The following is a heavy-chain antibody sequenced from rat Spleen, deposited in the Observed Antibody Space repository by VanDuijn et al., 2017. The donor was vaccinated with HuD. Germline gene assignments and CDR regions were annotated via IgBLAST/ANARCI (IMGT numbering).Heavy chain of an antibody. CDR3: AQWNSRYFTY. CDR1: GFTFSDYY. J-gene: IGHJ2*01. V-gene: IGHV5-7*01. D-gene: IGHD4-4*01. CDR2: INYDSSST. Sequence: EVQLVESDGGLVQPGGSLKLSCAVSGFTFSDYYMAWVRQAPTKGLEWVATINYDSSSTYYRDSVKGRFTISRDNANSTLYLQMYSLRSEDTATYYCAQWNSRYFTYWGQGVMVTVSS.